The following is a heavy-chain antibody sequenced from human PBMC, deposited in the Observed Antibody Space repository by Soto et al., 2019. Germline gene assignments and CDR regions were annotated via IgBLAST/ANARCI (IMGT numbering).Heavy chain of an antibody. CDR1: GFTFSSYG. D-gene: IGHD5-12*01. CDR3: AKANGVYVDIVATRD. J-gene: IGHJ4*02. Sequence: QVQLVESGGGVVQPGRSLRLSCAASGFTFSSYGMHWVRQAPGKGLEWVAVISYDGSNKYYADSVKGRFTISRDNSKNTLYLQMNSLRAEDTAVYYCAKANGVYVDIVATRDWGQGTLVTVSS. V-gene: IGHV3-30*18. CDR2: ISYDGSNK.